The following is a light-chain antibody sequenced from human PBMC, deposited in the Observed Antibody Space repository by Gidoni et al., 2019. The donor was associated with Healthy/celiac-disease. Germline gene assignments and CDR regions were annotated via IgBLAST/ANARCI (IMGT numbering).Light chain of an antibody. J-gene: IGKJ1*01. CDR1: QSISSW. Sequence: DIQMTQSPSTLSAFVGDRVTITCRASQSISSWLAWYQQKPGKAPKLLIYKASSLESGVPSRFSGSGSGTEFTLTISSLQPDDFATYYCQHGMTFGQGTKVEIK. V-gene: IGKV1-5*03. CDR2: KAS. CDR3: QHGMT.